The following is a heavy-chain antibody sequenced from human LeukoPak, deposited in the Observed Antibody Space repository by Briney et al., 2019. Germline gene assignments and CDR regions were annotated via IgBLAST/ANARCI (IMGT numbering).Heavy chain of an antibody. V-gene: IGHV4-59*01. CDR2: IYYSGST. Sequence: KSSGTLSLTCTVSGGSISSYYWSWIRQPPGKGLEWIGYIYYSGSTNYNPSLKSRVTISVDTSKNQFSLKLSSVTAADTAVYYCARGQLSLRYYYYGMDVWGQGTTVTVSS. J-gene: IGHJ6*02. D-gene: IGHD1-1*01. CDR1: GGSISSYY. CDR3: ARGQLSLRYYYYGMDV.